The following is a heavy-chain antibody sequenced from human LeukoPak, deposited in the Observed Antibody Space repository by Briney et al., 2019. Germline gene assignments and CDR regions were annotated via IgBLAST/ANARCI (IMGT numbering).Heavy chain of an antibody. Sequence: GGSLRLSCAASGFTLSSSSMNWVRQAPGKGLEWVSSISTSSNYIYYADSVKGRFTISRDNSKNTLYLQMNSLRAEDTAVYYCAKTVTHSSGFVDYWGQGTLVTVSS. V-gene: IGHV3-21*04. D-gene: IGHD3-22*01. CDR1: GFTLSSSS. CDR3: AKTVTHSSGFVDY. J-gene: IGHJ4*02. CDR2: ISTSSNYI.